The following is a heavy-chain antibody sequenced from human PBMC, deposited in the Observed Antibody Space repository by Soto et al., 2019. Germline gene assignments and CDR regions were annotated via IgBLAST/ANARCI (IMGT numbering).Heavy chain of an antibody. D-gene: IGHD2-2*01. Sequence: QVQLVESGGGVVQPGRSLRLSCAASGFTFSSYGMHWVRQAPGKGLEWVAVIWYDGSNKYYADSVKGRFTISRDNSKKTSYFPMHSLIAEHTAAYYCASDFLVVPHLVLDYWGQGTLVTVSS. J-gene: IGHJ4*02. CDR2: IWYDGSNK. V-gene: IGHV3-33*01. CDR3: ASDFLVVPHLVLDY. CDR1: GFTFSSYG.